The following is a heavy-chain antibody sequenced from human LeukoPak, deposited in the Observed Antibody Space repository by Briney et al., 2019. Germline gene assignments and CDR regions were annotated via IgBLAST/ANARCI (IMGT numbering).Heavy chain of an antibody. D-gene: IGHD3-10*01. CDR1: GFTFSSYS. J-gene: IGHJ4*02. CDR2: ISSSRSYL. CDR3: ARGEVRGPTDY. V-gene: IGHV3-21*01. Sequence: GGSLRLSCAASGFTFSSYSMNWVRQAPGKGLEWVSSISSSRSYLYYADSVKGRFTISRDNAKNSLYLQMNSLRAEDTAVYYCARGEVRGPTDYWGQGTLVTVSS.